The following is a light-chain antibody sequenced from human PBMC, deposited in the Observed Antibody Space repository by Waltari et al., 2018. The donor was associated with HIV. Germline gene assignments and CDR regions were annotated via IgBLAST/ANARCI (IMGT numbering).Light chain of an antibody. V-gene: IGKV3-20*01. CDR1: QSVSNNY. CDR2: VTS. CDR3: QQYGNSPYT. Sequence: EIVLTQSPGTLSLSPGERATLPCRASQSVSNNYLAWYQQKPGQAPRLLIYVTSRRATGIPDRFSGSGSGTDFTLTISRLEPEDLAVYYCQQYGNSPYTFGQGTKLEIK. J-gene: IGKJ2*01.